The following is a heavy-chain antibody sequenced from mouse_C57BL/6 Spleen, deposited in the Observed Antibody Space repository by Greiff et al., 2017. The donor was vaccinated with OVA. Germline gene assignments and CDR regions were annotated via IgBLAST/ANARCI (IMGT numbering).Heavy chain of an antibody. V-gene: IGHV1-59*01. CDR2: IDPSDSYT. CDR1: GYTFTSYW. D-gene: IGHD1-1*01. CDR3: ARSGYYGSSSYAMDH. J-gene: IGHJ4*01. Sequence: QVQLQQPGAELVRPGTSVKLSCKASGYTFTSYWMHWVKQRPGQGLEWIGVIDPSDSYTNYNQKFKGKATLTVDTSSSTAYMQLSSLTSEDSAVYYCARSGYYGSSSYAMDHWGQGTSVTVSS.